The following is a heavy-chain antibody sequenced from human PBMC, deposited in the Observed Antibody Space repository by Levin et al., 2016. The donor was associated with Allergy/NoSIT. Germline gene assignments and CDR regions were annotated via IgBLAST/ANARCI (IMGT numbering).Heavy chain of an antibody. CDR1: GGSISSSNW. D-gene: IGHD2-2*01. CDR2: IYHSGST. Sequence: SETLSLTCAVSGGSISSSNWWSWVRQPPGKGLEWIGEIYHSGSTNYNPSLKSRVTISVDKSKNQFSLKLSSVTAADTAVYYCARVFVVVPAAMPGIYYYYGMDVWGQGTTVTVSS. J-gene: IGHJ6*02. CDR3: ARVFVVVPAAMPGIYYYYGMDV. V-gene: IGHV4-4*02.